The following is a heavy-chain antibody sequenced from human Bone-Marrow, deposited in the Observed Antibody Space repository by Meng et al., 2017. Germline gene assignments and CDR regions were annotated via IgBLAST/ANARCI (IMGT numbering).Heavy chain of an antibody. CDR2: ISSSGGSV. CDR1: GFTFSSYW. CDR3: ATSCLAVAGTSQFDY. D-gene: IGHD6-19*01. V-gene: IGHV3-11*01. J-gene: IGHJ4*02. Sequence: GESLKISCAASGFTFSSYWMSWIRQAPGKGLEWVAYISSSGGSVYHADSVKGRFTISRDNAEKSLHLQMDSLRAEDTAVYYCATSCLAVAGTSQFDYWGQGILVTVSS.